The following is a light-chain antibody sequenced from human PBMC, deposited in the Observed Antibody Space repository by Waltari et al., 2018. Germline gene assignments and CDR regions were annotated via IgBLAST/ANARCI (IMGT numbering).Light chain of an antibody. V-gene: IGKV1-8*01. CDR2: AAS. J-gene: IGKJ1*01. CDR1: QGISSY. CDR3: QQYYTYSLWA. Sequence: AIQITQSPSSLSASTGDRVTITCRASQGISSYLAWYQQKPGKAPKLLIYAASTLQSGVPSRFNGSGSGTDFTLTISSLQPDDFATYFCQQYYTYSLWAFGQGTKVETK.